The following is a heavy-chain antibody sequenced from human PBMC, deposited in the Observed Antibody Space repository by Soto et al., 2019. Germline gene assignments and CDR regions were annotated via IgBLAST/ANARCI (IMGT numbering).Heavy chain of an antibody. Sequence: GASVKVSCKASGYTFTSYAIHWVRQAPGQRLEWMGWINAGNGNTKYSQKFQGRVTITRDTSASTAYMELSSLRSEDTAVYYCARASLPITITPFDYWGQRTLVTVSS. J-gene: IGHJ4*02. CDR2: INAGNGNT. CDR3: ARASLPITITPFDY. D-gene: IGHD3-9*01. CDR1: GYTFTSYA. V-gene: IGHV1-3*01.